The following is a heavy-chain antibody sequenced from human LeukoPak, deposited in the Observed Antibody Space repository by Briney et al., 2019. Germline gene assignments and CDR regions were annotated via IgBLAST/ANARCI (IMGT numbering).Heavy chain of an antibody. CDR2: ISAYNGNT. J-gene: IGHJ4*02. CDR3: ARDQTSSGWKGSFDY. Sequence: GAPVKVSCKASGYTFTSYGISWVRQAPGQGLEWMGWISAYNGNTNYAQKLQGRVTMTTDTSTSTAYMELRSLRSDDTAVYYCARDQTSSGWKGSFDYWGQGTLVTVSS. V-gene: IGHV1-18*01. CDR1: GYTFTSYG. D-gene: IGHD6-19*01.